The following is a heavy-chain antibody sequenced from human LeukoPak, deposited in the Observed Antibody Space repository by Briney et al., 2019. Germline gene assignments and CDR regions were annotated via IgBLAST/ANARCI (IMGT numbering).Heavy chain of an antibody. V-gene: IGHV3-30*18. CDR1: GFTFSSYG. CDR2: ISYDGSNK. CDR3: AKLPDAVTTGGY. J-gene: IGHJ4*02. D-gene: IGHD4-17*01. Sequence: GGSLRLSCAASGFTFSSYGMHWVRQAPGKGLEWVAVISYDGSNKYYADSVKGRFTISRDNSKNTLYLQVNSLRAEDTAVYYCAKLPDAVTTGGYWGQGTLVTVSS.